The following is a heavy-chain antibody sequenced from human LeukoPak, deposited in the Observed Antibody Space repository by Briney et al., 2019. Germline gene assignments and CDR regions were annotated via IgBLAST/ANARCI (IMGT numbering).Heavy chain of an antibody. D-gene: IGHD2-2*02. J-gene: IGHJ4*02. CDR1: GYSFTNYW. CDR2: IYPGDSDT. Sequence: GESLKISCKGSGYSFTNYWIAWVRQMPGKRLEWMGIIYPGDSDTRYRPSFQAQVTISADRSISTAYLQWSSLKASDIAMYYCARLYCSSASCYTGSSYYFDYWGQGTLVTVSS. V-gene: IGHV5-51*01. CDR3: ARLYCSSASCYTGSSYYFDY.